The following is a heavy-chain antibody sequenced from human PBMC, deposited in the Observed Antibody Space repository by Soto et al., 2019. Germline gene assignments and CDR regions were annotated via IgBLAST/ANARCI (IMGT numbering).Heavy chain of an antibody. CDR1: GFTVSSNY. D-gene: IGHD6-6*01. Sequence: PGGSLRLSCAASGFTVSSNYMSWVRQAPGKGLEWVPVIYSGGSTYYADSVKGRFTISRDNSKNTLYLQMNSLRAEDTAVYYCARRLPYSSSDAFDIWGQGTMVTV. CDR3: ARRLPYSSSDAFDI. J-gene: IGHJ3*02. V-gene: IGHV3-66*01. CDR2: IYSGGST.